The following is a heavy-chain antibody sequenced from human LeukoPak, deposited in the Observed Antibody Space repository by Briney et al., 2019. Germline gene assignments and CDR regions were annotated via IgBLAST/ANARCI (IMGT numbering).Heavy chain of an antibody. CDR1: GGSISSYY. D-gene: IGHD3-22*01. V-gene: IGHV4-59*01. Sequence: SETLSLTCTVSGGSISSYYWSWIRQPPGKGLEWIGYIYYSGSTNYNPSLKSRVTISVDTSKNQFSLKLSSVTAADTAVYYCARGGGFGSGYLLWGQGTLVTVSS. CDR2: IYYSGST. J-gene: IGHJ4*02. CDR3: ARGGGFGSGYLL.